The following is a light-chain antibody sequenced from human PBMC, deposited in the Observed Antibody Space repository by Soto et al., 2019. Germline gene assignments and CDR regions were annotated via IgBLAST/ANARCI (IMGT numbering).Light chain of an antibody. CDR2: GNT. V-gene: IGLV1-40*01. CDR1: SSNIGAGYD. CDR3: QSYDSSLSGYV. J-gene: IGLJ1*01. Sequence: QSVLTQPPSVSGAPGQRVTISCTGSSSNIGAGYDVHWYQQLPGTAPKLLIYGNTNRPSGVPDRFSGSESGTSASLAITGLQAEDEADYYCQSYDSSLSGYVFGTGTQLTVL.